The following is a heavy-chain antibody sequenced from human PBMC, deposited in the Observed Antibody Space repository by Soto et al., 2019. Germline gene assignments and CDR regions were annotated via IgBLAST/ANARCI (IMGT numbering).Heavy chain of an antibody. CDR1: GYTFTSYA. CDR3: AREGDLWNWFAP. V-gene: IGHV1-3*01. J-gene: IGHJ5*02. D-gene: IGHD2-21*01. CDR2: INAGNGNT. Sequence: QVQLVQSGAEVKKPGASVKVSCKASGYTFTSYAMHWVRQAPGQRLEWMGWINAGNGNTKYSQKFQGRVTITRDTSASTAYMELSSLRSEDTAVYYCAREGDLWNWFAPWGQGTLVTVSS.